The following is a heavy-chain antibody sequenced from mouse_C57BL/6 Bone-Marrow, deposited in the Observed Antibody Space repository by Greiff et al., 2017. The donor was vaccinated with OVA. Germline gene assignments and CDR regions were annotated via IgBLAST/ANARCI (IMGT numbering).Heavy chain of an antibody. CDR2: IYPGDGDT. D-gene: IGHD2-1*01. CDR1: GYAFSSSW. CDR3: ANLYYGNSYWYFDV. J-gene: IGHJ1*03. Sequence: QVQLKESGPELVKPGASVKISCKASGYAFSSSWMNWVKQRPGKGLEWIGRIYPGDGDTNYNGKFKGKATLTADKSSSTAYMQLSSLTSEDSAVYFCANLYYGNSYWYFDVWGTGTTVTVSS. V-gene: IGHV1-82*01.